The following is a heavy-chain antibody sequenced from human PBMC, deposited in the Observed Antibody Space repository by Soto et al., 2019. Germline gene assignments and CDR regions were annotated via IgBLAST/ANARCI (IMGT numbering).Heavy chain of an antibody. V-gene: IGHV4-31*03. D-gene: IGHD5-18*01. J-gene: IGHJ4*02. CDR2: IYYSGTT. Sequence: LSLTCPVSGGSISSEGYYWSWFRQLPGKGLEWIGDIYYSGTTYHNPSLRSRLTISGDASKNQFSLKLSSVTDADTALYYCARGRGYSYGPYYFDYWGQGTLVTVSS. CDR1: GGSISSEGYY. CDR3: ARGRGYSYGPYYFDY.